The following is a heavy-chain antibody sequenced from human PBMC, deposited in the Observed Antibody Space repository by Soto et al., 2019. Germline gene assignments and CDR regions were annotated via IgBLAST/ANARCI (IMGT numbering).Heavy chain of an antibody. J-gene: IGHJ4*02. V-gene: IGHV1-3*01. Sequence: ASVKVSCKASGYTFTSYAMHWVRQAPGQRLEWMGWINAGNGNTKYSQKFQGRVTITRDTSASTAYMELSSLRSEDTAVYYCARGGRSAAAGKHGVDYWGQGTLVTVSS. D-gene: IGHD6-13*01. CDR2: INAGNGNT. CDR1: GYTFTSYA. CDR3: ARGGRSAAAGKHGVDY.